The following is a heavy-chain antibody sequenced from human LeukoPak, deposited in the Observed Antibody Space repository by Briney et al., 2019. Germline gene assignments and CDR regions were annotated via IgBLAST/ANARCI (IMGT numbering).Heavy chain of an antibody. V-gene: IGHV3-30*04. D-gene: IGHD2-21*01. CDR2: ISYDGSNK. CDR1: GFTFSGYA. Sequence: GRSLRLSCAASGFTFSGYAMHWVRQTPGKGLEWVAVISYDGSNKYYADSVKGRFTISRDNSKNTLYLQMNSLRGEDTAVYYCAASIPPASWGQGTLVTVSS. CDR3: AASIPPAS. J-gene: IGHJ5*02.